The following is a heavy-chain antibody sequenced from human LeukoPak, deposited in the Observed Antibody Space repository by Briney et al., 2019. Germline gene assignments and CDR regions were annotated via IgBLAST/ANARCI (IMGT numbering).Heavy chain of an antibody. CDR3: ARGHAGYNWNDDGPSDYYYYMDV. V-gene: IGHV1-69*13. J-gene: IGHJ6*03. Sequence: SVKVSCKASGGTFSSYAISWVRQAPGQGLEWMGGIVPIFGTANYAQKFQGRVTITADESTSTAYMELSSLRSEDTAVYYCARGHAGYNWNDDGPSDYYYYMDVWGKGTTVTVSS. CDR2: IVPIFGTA. D-gene: IGHD1-1*01. CDR1: GGTFSSYA.